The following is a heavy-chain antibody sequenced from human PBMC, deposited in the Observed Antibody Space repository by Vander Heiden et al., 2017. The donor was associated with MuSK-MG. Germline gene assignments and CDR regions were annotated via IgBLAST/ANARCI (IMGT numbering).Heavy chain of an antibody. J-gene: IGHJ4*02. CDR2: ISGSGTNT. Sequence: EVQLLESGGGLVQPGGSLRLSCAASGFTFRIYAMSWVRQAPGKGLEGVSLISGSGTNTYYADSVKGRFNISRDNSKNTLYLQMNSLRVEDTAIYYCAKGDHDSSGYFPPSFDYWGQGTLVTVSS. V-gene: IGHV3-23*01. CDR3: AKGDHDSSGYFPPSFDY. CDR1: GFTFRIYA. D-gene: IGHD3-22*01.